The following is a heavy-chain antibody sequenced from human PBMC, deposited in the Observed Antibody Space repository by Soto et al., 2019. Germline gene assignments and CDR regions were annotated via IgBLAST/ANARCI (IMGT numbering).Heavy chain of an antibody. V-gene: IGHV4-39*01. J-gene: IGHJ6*02. CDR3: ARNPSHHSRLGQIYGMDV. CDR1: GGSIRTSSYY. CDR2: IYYSGST. D-gene: IGHD3-22*01. Sequence: SETLPDTCTVSGGSIRTSSYYWGWIRQPPGKGLEWIGSIYYSGSTYYNPSLKSRVTISVDTSKNQFSLKLSSVTAADTAVYYCARNPSHHSRLGQIYGMDVWCQGTTVT.